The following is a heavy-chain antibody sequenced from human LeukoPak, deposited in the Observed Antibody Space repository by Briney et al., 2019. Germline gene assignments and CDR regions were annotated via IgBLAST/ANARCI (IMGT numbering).Heavy chain of an antibody. CDR1: GFTFSSYA. CDR3: AKEGSSSHFDY. CDR2: ISWNSGSI. V-gene: IGHV3-9*01. D-gene: IGHD6-13*01. Sequence: GGSLRLSCAASGFTFSSYAMSWVRQAPGKGLEWVSGISWNSGSIGYADSVKGRFTISRDNAKNSLYLQMNSLRAEDTALYYCAKEGSSSHFDYWGQGTLVTVSS. J-gene: IGHJ4*02.